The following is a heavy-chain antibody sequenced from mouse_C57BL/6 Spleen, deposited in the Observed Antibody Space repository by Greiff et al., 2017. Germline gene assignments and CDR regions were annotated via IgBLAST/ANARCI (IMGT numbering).Heavy chain of an antibody. Sequence: VQLQQSGPELVKPGASVKISCKASGYTFTDYYMNWVKQSHGKSLEWIGDINPNNGGTSYNQKFKGKATLTVDKSSSTAYMELRSLTSEDSAVYYCARLGLRGYFDYWGQGTTLTGSS. J-gene: IGHJ2*01. D-gene: IGHD1-1*01. CDR1: GYTFTDYY. V-gene: IGHV1-26*01. CDR3: ARLGLRGYFDY. CDR2: INPNNGGT.